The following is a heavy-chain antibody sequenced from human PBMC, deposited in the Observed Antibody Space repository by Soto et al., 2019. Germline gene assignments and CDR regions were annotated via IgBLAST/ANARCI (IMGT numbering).Heavy chain of an antibody. V-gene: IGHV1-18*01. CDR2: ISAYNGNT. CDR1: GYTFTSHG. D-gene: IGHD3-22*01. CDR3: ARESLGYYYDSSGYYPTFDY. J-gene: IGHJ4*02. Sequence: SVKVSCKASGYTFTSHGISWVLQAPVQGLEWVGLISAYNGNTNYAQELQGRVTMTTDTSTSTAYMELRSLRSDDTAVYYCARESLGYYYDSSGYYPTFDYWGQGTLVTVSS.